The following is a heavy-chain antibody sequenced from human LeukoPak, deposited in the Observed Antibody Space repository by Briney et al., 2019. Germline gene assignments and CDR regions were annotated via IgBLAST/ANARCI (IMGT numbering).Heavy chain of an antibody. J-gene: IGHJ6*02. V-gene: IGHV3-53*01. CDR3: ARDYGMDV. Sequence: GGSLRLSCTASGFTFSDYYMSWIRQAPGKGLEWVSVIYSGGSTYYADSVKGRFTISRDNSKNTLYLQMNSLRAEDTAVYHCARDYGMDVWGQGTTVTVSS. CDR1: GFTFSDYY. CDR2: IYSGGST.